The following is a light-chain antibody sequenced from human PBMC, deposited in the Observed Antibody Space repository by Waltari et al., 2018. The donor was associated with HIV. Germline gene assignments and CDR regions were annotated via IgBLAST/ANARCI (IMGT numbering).Light chain of an antibody. CDR1: SGPVTSGHY. Sequence: QAVVTQEPALTVSPGGTVTLTCGSSSGPVTSGHYPHWFQQKPGQAPRALIYDTNNKHSLTPALFSGSLLGGKAALTLSGAQPEDEADYFCLLSFSCARPAIFGGGTKLSVL. V-gene: IGLV7-46*01. CDR3: LLSFSCARPAI. CDR2: DTN. J-gene: IGLJ2*01.